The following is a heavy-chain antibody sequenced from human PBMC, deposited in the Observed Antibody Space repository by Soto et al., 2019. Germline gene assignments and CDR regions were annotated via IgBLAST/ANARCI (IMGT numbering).Heavy chain of an antibody. Sequence: QVQLQKWGAGLLKPSETLSLTCAVYGGSFSGYYWTWIRQPPGTGLEWIGEISHSGSTNYNPSLKSRVTISVDTSKNQFPLKLTSVTAADTAVYYCARDKITGLFDYWGQGTLVTVSS. V-gene: IGHV4-34*01. CDR2: ISHSGST. CDR1: GGSFSGYY. D-gene: IGHD2-8*02. CDR3: ARDKITGLFDY. J-gene: IGHJ4*02.